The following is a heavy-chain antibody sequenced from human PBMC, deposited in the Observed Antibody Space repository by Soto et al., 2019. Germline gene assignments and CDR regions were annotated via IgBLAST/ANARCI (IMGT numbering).Heavy chain of an antibody. CDR2: ISTYNGDT. Sequence: ASVKVSCKASGYTFTSYGISWVRQAPGQGLEWMGWISTYNGDTNYAQKVQGRVTVTTDTSTSTAYMELTSLRSDDTAVYYCARDWLSSGNYYIGYFDYWG. CDR3: ARDWLSSGNYYIGYFDY. D-gene: IGHD1-26*01. V-gene: IGHV1-18*01. J-gene: IGHJ4*03. CDR1: GYTFTSYG.